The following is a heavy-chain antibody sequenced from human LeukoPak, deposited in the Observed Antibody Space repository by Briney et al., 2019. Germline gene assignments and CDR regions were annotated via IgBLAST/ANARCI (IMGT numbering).Heavy chain of an antibody. V-gene: IGHV4-59*01. J-gene: IGHJ5*02. Sequence: SETLSLTCIVSGGSISRYYWSWIRQPPGKGLEWIGYFDNSGSSNYNPSLKSRVTISVDTSKNQFSLKLSSVTAADTAVYYCARAERSYYDFWSGYLNWFDPWGQGTLVTVSS. CDR3: ARAERSYYDFWSGYLNWFDP. CDR1: GGSISRYY. D-gene: IGHD3-3*01. CDR2: FDNSGSS.